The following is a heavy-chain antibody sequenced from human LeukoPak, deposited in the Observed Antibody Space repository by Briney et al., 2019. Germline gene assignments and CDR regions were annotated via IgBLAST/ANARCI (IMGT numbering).Heavy chain of an antibody. V-gene: IGHV4-59*01. CDR2: IYYSGST. Sequence: SETLSLTCSVSGGSISSYYWSWIRQPPGKGLEWIGYIYYSGSTNYNPSLKNRVTISVDTSKNQFSLKLSSVTAADTAVYYCARVPPPDFWSGYYGWFDPWGQGTLVTVSS. D-gene: IGHD3-3*01. J-gene: IGHJ5*02. CDR1: GGSISSYY. CDR3: ARVPPPDFWSGYYGWFDP.